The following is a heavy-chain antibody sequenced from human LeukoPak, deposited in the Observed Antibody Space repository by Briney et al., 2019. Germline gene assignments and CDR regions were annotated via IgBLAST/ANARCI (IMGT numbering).Heavy chain of an antibody. CDR1: GGTFSSYA. CDR3: ARDRGIMKHYYDSSGYFHYFDY. Sequence: GASVKVSCKASGGTFSSYAISWVRQAPGQGLEWMGRINPNSGGTNYAQKFQGRVTMTRDTSISTAYMELSRLRSDDTAVYYCARDRGIMKHYYDSSGYFHYFDYWGQGTLVTVSS. D-gene: IGHD3-22*01. J-gene: IGHJ4*02. CDR2: INPNSGGT. V-gene: IGHV1-2*06.